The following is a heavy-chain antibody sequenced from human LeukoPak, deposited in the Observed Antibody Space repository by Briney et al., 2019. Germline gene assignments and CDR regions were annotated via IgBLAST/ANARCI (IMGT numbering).Heavy chain of an antibody. CDR2: INGDGRST. D-gene: IGHD3-10*01. CDR3: VRDGATLYYFDY. J-gene: IGHJ4*02. Sequence: PGGSLRLSCVASGFTFSNSWVHWVRQAPGKGLAWVSRINGDGRSTNYADSVKGRFTISRDNAKNTLYLQMNSLRTEDTAVYYCVRDGATLYYFDYWGQGTLVTVSS. CDR1: GFTFSNSW. V-gene: IGHV3-74*01.